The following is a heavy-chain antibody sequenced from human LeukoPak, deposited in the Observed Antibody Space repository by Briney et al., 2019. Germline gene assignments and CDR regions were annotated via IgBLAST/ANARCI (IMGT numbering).Heavy chain of an antibody. CDR2: IIPIFGTA. J-gene: IGHJ4*02. Sequence: ASVKVSCKASGGTFSSYAISWVRQAPGQGLEWMGGIIPIFGTANYAQKFQGRVTITADESTSTAYMELSSLRPEDTAVYYCARGRSRVLRYFDWLEWGQGTLVTVSS. CDR1: GGTFSSYA. V-gene: IGHV1-69*13. CDR3: ARGRSRVLRYFDWLE. D-gene: IGHD3-9*01.